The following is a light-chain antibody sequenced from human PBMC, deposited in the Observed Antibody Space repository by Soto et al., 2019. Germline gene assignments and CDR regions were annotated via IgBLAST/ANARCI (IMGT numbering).Light chain of an antibody. CDR3: SSFAGSNNVV. CDR2: DVS. Sequence: QSALTQPPSASGSPGQSVTISCAGTSIDVGGYDHVSWYQQHPGKAPKLMIYDVSKRPSGVPDRFSGSKSGNAASLTVSGLQTEDEADYYCSSFAGSNNVVFGGGTKLTVL. J-gene: IGLJ3*02. CDR1: SIDVGGYDH. V-gene: IGLV2-8*01.